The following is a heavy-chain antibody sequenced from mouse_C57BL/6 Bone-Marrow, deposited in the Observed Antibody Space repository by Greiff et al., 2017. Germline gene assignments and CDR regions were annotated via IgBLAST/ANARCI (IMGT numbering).Heavy chain of an antibody. Sequence: EVQLQQSGPVLVKPGASVKMSCKASGYTFTDSYMNWVKQSHGKSLEWIGVINPYHGGTSYNQKFKGKATLTVDKSSSTAYMELNSLTSEDSAVYYCARDRRLYAMDYWGQGTSVTVSS. CDR3: ARDRRLYAMDY. CDR2: INPYHGGT. V-gene: IGHV1-19*01. CDR1: GYTFTDSY. J-gene: IGHJ4*01.